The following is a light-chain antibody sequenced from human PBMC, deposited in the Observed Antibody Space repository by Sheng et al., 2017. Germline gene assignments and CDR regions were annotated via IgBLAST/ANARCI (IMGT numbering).Light chain of an antibody. V-gene: IGLV1-51*01. CDR2: EDN. CDR3: VTWDSRLSAGV. Sequence: QSVLTQAPSVSAAPGQKVTISCSGSTSNIGNYYVSWYQHLPGTAPKVLIYEDNIRPSGIPDRFSGSKYGTSATLDITGLQTEDEADYYCVTWDSRLSAGVFGGGTKVTVL. J-gene: IGLJ2*01. CDR1: TSNIGNYY.